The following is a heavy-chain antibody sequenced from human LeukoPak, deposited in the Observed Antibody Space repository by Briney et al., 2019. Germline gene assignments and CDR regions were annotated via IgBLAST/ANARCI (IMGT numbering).Heavy chain of an antibody. CDR1: GGSFSGYY. Sequence: SETLSLTCAVYGGSFSGYYWSWIRQPPGKGLEWIGEINHSGSTNYNPSLKSRVTISVDTSKNQFSLKLSSVTVADTAVYYCARAIVATTIDYWGQGTLVTVSS. D-gene: IGHD5-12*01. CDR2: INHSGST. V-gene: IGHV4-34*01. J-gene: IGHJ4*02. CDR3: ARAIVATTIDY.